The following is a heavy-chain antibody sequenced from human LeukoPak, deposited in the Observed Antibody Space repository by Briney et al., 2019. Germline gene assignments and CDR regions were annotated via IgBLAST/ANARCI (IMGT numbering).Heavy chain of an antibody. CDR1: GYTLTSYG. V-gene: IGHV1-18*01. CDR2: NSAYNGNT. CDR3: AREAHLLGYSYDYDAFDI. Sequence: ASVKVSCKASGYTLTSYGISWVRQAPGQGLEWMGWNSAYNGNTNYAQKLQGRVTMTTDTSTSTAYMELRSLRSDDTAVYYCAREAHLLGYSYDYDAFDIWGQGTMVTVSS. J-gene: IGHJ3*02. D-gene: IGHD5-18*01.